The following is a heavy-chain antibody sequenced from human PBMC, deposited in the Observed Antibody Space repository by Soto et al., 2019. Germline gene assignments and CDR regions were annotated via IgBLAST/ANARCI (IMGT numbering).Heavy chain of an antibody. CDR3: ARLAALYYFDY. J-gene: IGHJ4*02. V-gene: IGHV4-39*01. Sequence: SETLSLTCTVSGGSISSSSYYWGWIRQPPGKGLEWIGSIYYSGSTYHNPSLKSRVTISVDTSKNQFSLKLSSVTAADTAVYYCARLAALYYFDYWGQGTLVTVSS. CDR2: IYYSGST. CDR1: GGSISSSSYY. D-gene: IGHD6-13*01.